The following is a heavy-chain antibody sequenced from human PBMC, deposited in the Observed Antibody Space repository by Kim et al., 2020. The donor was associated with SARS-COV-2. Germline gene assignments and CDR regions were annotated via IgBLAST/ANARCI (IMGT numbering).Heavy chain of an antibody. Sequence: SETLSLTCTVSGGSISSYYWSWIRQPPGKGLEWIGYIYYSGSTNYNPSLKSRVTISVDTSKNQFSLKLSSVTAADTAVYYCARALSGYDKKGWYFDLWGRGTLVTVSS. CDR1: GGSISSYY. CDR2: IYYSGST. J-gene: IGHJ2*01. CDR3: ARALSGYDKKGWYFDL. D-gene: IGHD5-12*01. V-gene: IGHV4-59*01.